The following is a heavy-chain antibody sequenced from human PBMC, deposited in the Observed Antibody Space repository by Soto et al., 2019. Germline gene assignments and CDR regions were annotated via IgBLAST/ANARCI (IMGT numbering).Heavy chain of an antibody. CDR3: ARALGGSYRPYFDY. CDR1: GFTFSDYY. Sequence: PGRSLSLSCAASGFTFSDYYMSWIRQAPGEGLEWVSYISSSSSYTNYADSVKGRFTISRDNAKNSLYLQMNSLRAEDTAVYYCARALGGSYRPYFDYWGQGTLVTVSS. D-gene: IGHD1-26*01. V-gene: IGHV3-11*06. CDR2: ISSSSSYT. J-gene: IGHJ4*02.